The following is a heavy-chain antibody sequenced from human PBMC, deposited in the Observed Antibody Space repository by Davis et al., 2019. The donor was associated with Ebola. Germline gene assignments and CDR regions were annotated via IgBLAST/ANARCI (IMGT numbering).Heavy chain of an antibody. D-gene: IGHD6-13*01. CDR1: GGSFSGYY. J-gene: IGHJ4*02. CDR3: AGIAATGSY. CDR2: INHSGST. V-gene: IGHV4-34*01. Sequence: MPSETLSLTCAVYGGSFSGYYWSWIRQPPGKGLEWIGEINHSGSTNYNPSLKSRVTISVDKSKNQFSLKLSSVTAADTAVYSCAGIAATGSYWGQGALVTVSS.